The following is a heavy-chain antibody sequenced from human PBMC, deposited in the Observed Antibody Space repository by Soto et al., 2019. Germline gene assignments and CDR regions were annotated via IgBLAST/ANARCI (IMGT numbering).Heavy chain of an antibody. D-gene: IGHD2-2*01. CDR3: GRDPCITRCPEY. CDR2: INAGNGNT. J-gene: IGHJ4*02. V-gene: IGHV1-3*01. CDR1: GYSLTSYA. Sequence: ASVRVSCKASGYSLTSYAMHWVRQAPGQRLEWMGWINAGNGNTKYSQKFQGRVTITRDTSASTGYMELSSLRSEDTAVYYCGRDPCITRCPEYWGPGTLVTVSS.